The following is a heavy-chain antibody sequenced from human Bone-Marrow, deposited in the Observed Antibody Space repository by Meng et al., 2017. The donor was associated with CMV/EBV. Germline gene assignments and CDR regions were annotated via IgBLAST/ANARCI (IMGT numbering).Heavy chain of an antibody. V-gene: IGHV3-21*04. CDR1: GFIFSTYW. J-gene: IGHJ4*02. Sequence: GGSLRLSCVASGFIFSTYWMSWVRQGPGKGLEWVSSISSSSRYIYYANSAKGRFTISRDNAKNSLYLQMNSLRAEDTALYYCAKDISLRSRVGFNSFDYWGQGTLVTVSS. CDR2: ISSSSRYI. CDR3: AKDISLRSRVGFNSFDY. D-gene: IGHD4-17*01.